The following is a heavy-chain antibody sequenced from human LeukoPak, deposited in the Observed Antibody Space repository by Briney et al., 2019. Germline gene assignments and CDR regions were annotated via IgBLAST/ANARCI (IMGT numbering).Heavy chain of an antibody. CDR3: ARDKGYCSGGSCYPRLYYYYYGMDV. Sequence: GGPLRLSCAASGFTFSSYSMNWVRQAPGKGLEWVSYISSSSSTIYYADSVKGRFTISRDNAKNSLYLQMNSLRAEDTAVYYCARDKGYCSGGSCYPRLYYYYYGMDVWGQGTTVTVSS. J-gene: IGHJ6*02. CDR1: GFTFSSYS. D-gene: IGHD2-15*01. CDR2: ISSSSSTI. V-gene: IGHV3-48*01.